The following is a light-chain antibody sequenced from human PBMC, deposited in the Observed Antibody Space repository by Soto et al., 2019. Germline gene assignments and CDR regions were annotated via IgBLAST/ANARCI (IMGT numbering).Light chain of an antibody. CDR2: EVT. V-gene: IGLV2-14*01. CDR1: SGDIGSYNR. CDR3: SSYTNINTRACV. Sequence: QSVLTQPASVSGSPGQSITISCTVTSGDIGSYNRVSWYQQHPGKAPKLIIYEVTDRPSGVSNRFSGSKSGNTASLTISGLQAEDEAEYYCSSYTNINTRACVFGTGTKVTI. J-gene: IGLJ1*01.